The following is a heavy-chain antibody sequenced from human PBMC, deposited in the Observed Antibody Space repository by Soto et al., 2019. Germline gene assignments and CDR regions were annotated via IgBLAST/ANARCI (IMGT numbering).Heavy chain of an antibody. Sequence: GGSLRLSCAASGFTFSSYSMNWVRQAPGKGLEWVSSISSSSSYIYYADSVKGRFTISRDNAKNSLYLQMNSLRAEDTAVYYCARAPGYGSGIAYWFDPWGQGTLVTVSS. CDR1: GFTFSSYS. J-gene: IGHJ5*02. D-gene: IGHD3-10*01. CDR2: ISSSSSYI. CDR3: ARAPGYGSGIAYWFDP. V-gene: IGHV3-21*01.